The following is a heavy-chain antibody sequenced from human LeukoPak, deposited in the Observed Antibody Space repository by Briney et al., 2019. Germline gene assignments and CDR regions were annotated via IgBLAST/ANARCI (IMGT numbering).Heavy chain of an antibody. V-gene: IGHV3-15*01. CDR3: TTILREVVVPADVVGL. CDR2: IKSKTDGGTT. D-gene: IGHD2-2*01. CDR1: GFTFSNAW. J-gene: IGHJ4*02. Sequence: GGSLRLSCAASGFTFSNAWMSWVRQAPGKGLEWVGRIKSKTDGGTTDYAAPVKGRFTISRDDSKNTLYLQMNSLKTEDTAVYYCTTILREVVVPADVVGLWGQGTLVTVSS.